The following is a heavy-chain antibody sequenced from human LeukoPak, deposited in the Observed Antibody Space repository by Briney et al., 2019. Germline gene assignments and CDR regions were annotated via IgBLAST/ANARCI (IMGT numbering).Heavy chain of an antibody. CDR2: ISYDGSNK. D-gene: IGHD5-18*01. J-gene: IGHJ6*03. CDR3: ASSGYSYGLGYYYYMDV. V-gene: IGHV3-30*03. CDR1: GFTFSSYA. Sequence: GGSLRLSCAASGFTFSSYAMSWVRQAPGKGLEWVAVISYDGSNKYYADSVKGRFTISRDNSKNTLYLQMNSLRAEDTAVYYCASSGYSYGLGYYYYMDVWGKGTTVTVSS.